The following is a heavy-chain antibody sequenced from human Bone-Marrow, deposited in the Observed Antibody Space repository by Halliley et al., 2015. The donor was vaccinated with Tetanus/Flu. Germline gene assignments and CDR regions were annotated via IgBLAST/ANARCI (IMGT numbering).Heavy chain of an antibody. CDR2: IDPSGTSI. V-gene: IGHV3-48*03. Sequence: WISYIDPSGTSIYYADSVQGRFIISRDNAKNSLYLQVNSLRAEDTAVYYCARDGGHNFGSTFDYWGQGTLVTVSS. J-gene: IGHJ4*02. CDR3: ARDGGHNFGSTFDY. D-gene: IGHD3-16*01.